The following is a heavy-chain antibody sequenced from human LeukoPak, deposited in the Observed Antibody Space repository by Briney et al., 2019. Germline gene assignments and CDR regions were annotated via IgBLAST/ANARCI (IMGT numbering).Heavy chain of an antibody. V-gene: IGHV4-4*02. D-gene: IGHD1-26*01. Sequence: SGTLSLTCGVSGGSISSTNWWSWVRQSPGQGLEWIGEISLTGRTNYNPSLNGRVTMLLDESSNHLSLHLTSVTAADTAIYYCSRESGAFCPFGYWGQGTLVIVPS. J-gene: IGHJ4*02. CDR1: GGSISSTNW. CDR3: SRESGAFCPFGY. CDR2: ISLTGRT.